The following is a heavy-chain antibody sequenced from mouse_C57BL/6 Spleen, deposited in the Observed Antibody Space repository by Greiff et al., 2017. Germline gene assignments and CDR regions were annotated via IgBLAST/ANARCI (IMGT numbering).Heavy chain of an antibody. D-gene: IGHD2-4*01. CDR2: IYPGSGST. CDR1: GYTFTSYW. V-gene: IGHV1-55*01. CDR3: ARIYYDYDVGY. J-gene: IGHJ2*01. Sequence: QVQLKQPGAELVKPGASVKMSCKASGYTFTSYWITWVKQRPGQGLEWIGDIYPGSGSTNYNEKFKSKATLTVDTSSSTAYMQLSSLTSEDSAVYYCARIYYDYDVGYWGQGTTLTVSS.